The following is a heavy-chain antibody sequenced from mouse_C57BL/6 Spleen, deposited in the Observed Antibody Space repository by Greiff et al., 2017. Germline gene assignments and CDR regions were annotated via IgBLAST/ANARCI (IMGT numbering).Heavy chain of an antibody. CDR1: GYAFTSYW. D-gene: IGHD1-1*01. J-gene: IGHJ2*01. CDR2: IDPSDSYT. V-gene: IGHV1-50*01. CDR3: ARRDYYGSLYFDY. Sequence: VQLQQPGAELVKPGASVKLSCKASGYAFTSYWMQWVKQRPGQGLEWIGEIDPSDSYTNYNQKFKGKATLTVDTSSSTAYMQLSSLTSEDSAVYYCARRDYYGSLYFDYWGQGTTLTVSS.